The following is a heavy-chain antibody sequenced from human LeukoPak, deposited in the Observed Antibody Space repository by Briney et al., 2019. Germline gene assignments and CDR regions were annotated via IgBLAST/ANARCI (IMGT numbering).Heavy chain of an antibody. V-gene: IGHV4-59*01. J-gene: IGHJ5*02. CDR2: IFDNRNT. Sequence: SETLSLTCTVSGDSISSYYWSWIRQPPGKGLEWIGYIFDNRNTKYNPSLKSRVSLSLDTSKNEFSLNLSSVTAADTAVYYCARDYYGSGTGWFDPWGQGTLVTVSS. CDR1: GDSISSYY. CDR3: ARDYYGSGTGWFDP. D-gene: IGHD3-10*01.